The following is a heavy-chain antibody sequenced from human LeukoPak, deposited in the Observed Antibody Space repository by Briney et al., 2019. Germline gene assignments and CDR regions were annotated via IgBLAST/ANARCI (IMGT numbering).Heavy chain of an antibody. CDR3: ASSYDSAREYAFDI. CDR1: GYTFTYRY. Sequence: SAASVKVSCKASGYTFTYRYLHWVRQAPRQALEWVGWITPFNGNTNYAQKFQDRVTITRDRSMSTAYMELSSLRSDDTAMYYCASSYDSAREYAFDIWGEGTKVTVCS. CDR2: ITPFNGNT. D-gene: IGHD3-22*01. J-gene: IGHJ3*02. V-gene: IGHV1-45*03.